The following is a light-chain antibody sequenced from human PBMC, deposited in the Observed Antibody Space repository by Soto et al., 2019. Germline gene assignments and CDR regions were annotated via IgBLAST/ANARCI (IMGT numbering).Light chain of an antibody. V-gene: IGKV1-5*01. CDR1: QSISSW. CDR3: QQLYSFPLT. Sequence: DIQMTQSPSTLSASVGDRVTITCRASQSISSWLAWYQQKPGKATKVLIFDASRLESGVSSRFRGSGSGTEITITISSLQPEDFATYYCQQLYSFPLTFGGGTKVDIK. CDR2: DAS. J-gene: IGKJ4*01.